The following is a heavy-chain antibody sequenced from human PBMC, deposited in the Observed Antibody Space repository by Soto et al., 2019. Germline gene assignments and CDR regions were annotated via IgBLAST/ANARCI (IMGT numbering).Heavy chain of an antibody. J-gene: IGHJ6*03. CDR2: IYYSGST. V-gene: IGHV4-59*01. CDR1: GGSISSYY. CDR3: ARDGRPQGYCSSTSCPSDYYYMDV. D-gene: IGHD2-2*01. Sequence: SETLSLTCTVSGGSISSYYWSWIRQPPGKGLEWIGYIYYSGSTNYNPSLKSRVTISVDTSKNQFSLKLSSVTAADTAVYYCARDGRPQGYCSSTSCPSDYYYMDVWGKGTTVTVSS.